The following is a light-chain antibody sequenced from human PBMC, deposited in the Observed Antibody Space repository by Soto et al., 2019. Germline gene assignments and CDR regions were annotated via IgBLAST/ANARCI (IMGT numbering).Light chain of an antibody. J-gene: IGKJ1*01. Sequence: IQITQSPSSLSASVLDRVTLTFLASQGIRSDLGWFQQKPGKAPRLLISAASILQSGVPSRFSGSGSGTDFTLTISSLQPEDFATYYCLQDYNYPRTFGQGTKVDIK. CDR3: LQDYNYPRT. V-gene: IGKV1-6*01. CDR1: QGIRSD. CDR2: AAS.